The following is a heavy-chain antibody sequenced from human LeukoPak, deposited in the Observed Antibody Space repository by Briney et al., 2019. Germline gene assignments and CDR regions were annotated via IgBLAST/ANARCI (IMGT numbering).Heavy chain of an antibody. V-gene: IGHV3-64*01. CDR3: ARDPTDYDFWSGYFDY. Sequence: GGSLRLSCAASGFTFSSYAMHWVRQAPGKGLEYVSAISSNGGSTYYANSVKGRFTISRDNSKNTLYLQMGSLRAEDMAVYYCARDPTDYDFWSGYFDYWGQGTLVTVSS. CDR1: GFTFSSYA. CDR2: ISSNGGST. J-gene: IGHJ4*02. D-gene: IGHD3-3*01.